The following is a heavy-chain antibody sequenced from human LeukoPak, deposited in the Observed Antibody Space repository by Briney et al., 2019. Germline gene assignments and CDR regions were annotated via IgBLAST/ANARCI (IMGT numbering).Heavy chain of an antibody. J-gene: IGHJ4*02. D-gene: IGHD3-22*01. CDR1: GTFSRFT. V-gene: IGHV1-69*01. CDR2: ITPIFGTA. Sequence: SVKVSCKASGTFSRFTISWVRQAPGQGFEWMGGITPIFGTANFAQKFQGRVSITADESTSTAFMELSSLRSEDTAVYYCAREWGLESSGYYYAYWGQGTLVTVSS. CDR3: AREWGLESSGYYYAY.